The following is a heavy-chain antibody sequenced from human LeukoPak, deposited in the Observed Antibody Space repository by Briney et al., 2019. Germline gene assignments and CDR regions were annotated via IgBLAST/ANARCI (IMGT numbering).Heavy chain of an antibody. CDR2: INHSGST. J-gene: IGHJ3*02. Sequence: SETLSLTCAVYGGSFSGYYWSWIRQPPGKGLEWIGEINHSGSTNYNPSLKSRVTISVDTSKNQFSLKLSSVTAADTAVYYCARVTDSSGYYYYYAFDIWGQGTMVTVSS. V-gene: IGHV4-34*01. CDR3: ARVTDSSGYYYYYAFDI. D-gene: IGHD3-22*01. CDR1: GGSFSGYY.